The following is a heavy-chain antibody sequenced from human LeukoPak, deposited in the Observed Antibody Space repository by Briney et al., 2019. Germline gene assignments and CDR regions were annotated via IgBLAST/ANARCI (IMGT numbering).Heavy chain of an antibody. V-gene: IGHV3-33*01. CDR3: APDYDSSGFSPAY. D-gene: IGHD3-22*01. Sequence: PGGSLRLSCAASGFTFSSYGMHWVRQALGKGLEWVAVIWYDGSNKYYADSVKGRFTISRDNSKNTLYLQMNSLRAEDTAVYYCAPDYDSSGFSPAYWGQGTLVTVSS. J-gene: IGHJ4*02. CDR2: IWYDGSNK. CDR1: GFTFSSYG.